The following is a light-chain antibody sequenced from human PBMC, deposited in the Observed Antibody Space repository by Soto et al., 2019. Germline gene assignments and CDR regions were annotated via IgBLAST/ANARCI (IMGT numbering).Light chain of an antibody. CDR3: QQYGNSPQT. V-gene: IGKV3-20*01. J-gene: IGKJ1*01. Sequence: EIVLTQSPGTLSLSQGERAALSCRASQSVSSTYFAWYQQKPGQAPRLLISGASSRATGIPDRFSGSGSGTDFTLTISRLEPEDFAVYYCQQYGNSPQTFGQGTKVDIK. CDR1: QSVSSTY. CDR2: GAS.